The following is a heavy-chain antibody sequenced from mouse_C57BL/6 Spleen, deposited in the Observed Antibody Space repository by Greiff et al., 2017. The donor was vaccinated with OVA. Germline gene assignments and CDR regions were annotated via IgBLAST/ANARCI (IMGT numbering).Heavy chain of an antibody. Sequence: EVQLVESGPGLVKPSQSLSLTCSVTGYSITSGYYWNWIRQFPGNKLEWVGYISYDGSNNYNPSLKNRISITRDTSKNQFFLMLNTVTTEDTATYYCARALDSSGYAFYYAMDYWGQGTSVTVSS. D-gene: IGHD3-2*02. CDR2: ISYDGSN. CDR3: ARALDSSGYAFYYAMDY. V-gene: IGHV3-6*01. J-gene: IGHJ4*01. CDR1: GYSITSGYY.